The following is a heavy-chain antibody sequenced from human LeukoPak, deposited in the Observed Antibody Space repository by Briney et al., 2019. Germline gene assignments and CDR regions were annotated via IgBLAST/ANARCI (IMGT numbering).Heavy chain of an antibody. J-gene: IGHJ4*02. CDR2: ISYSGST. CDR1: GGSISSSSYY. CDR3: AREYSASFDY. D-gene: IGHD2-15*01. Sequence: SETLSPICTVSGGSISSSSYYWGWIRQPPGKGLDWIGAISYSGSTYYNPSLRSRVTISVDTSKNQFSLQLNSVTPEDTAVYYCAREYSASFDYWGQGILVTVSS. V-gene: IGHV4-39*02.